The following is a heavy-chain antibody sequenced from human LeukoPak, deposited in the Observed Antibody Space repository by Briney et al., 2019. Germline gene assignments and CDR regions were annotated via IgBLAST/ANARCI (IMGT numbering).Heavy chain of an antibody. D-gene: IGHD2-15*01. CDR3: AKDTSAWWYHRAYMNV. CDR1: GFTFSNYA. CDR2: ISGSGDTT. Sequence: GGSLRLSCAASGFTFSNYAMRWVPEAPGGGLEWVSAISGSGDTTFHADSVKGRFTTSRDNSKNTLSLQMSGLRVEDSAVYFCAKDTSAWWYHRAYMNVWGTGTTVTVSS. V-gene: IGHV3-23*01. J-gene: IGHJ6*03.